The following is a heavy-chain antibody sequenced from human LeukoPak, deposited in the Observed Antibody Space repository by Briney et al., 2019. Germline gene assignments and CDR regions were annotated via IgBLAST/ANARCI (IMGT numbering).Heavy chain of an antibody. CDR1: GGSISSSSYY. CDR3: ARQGAYYFDY. Sequence: SETLSRTCTVSGGSISSSSYYWSWIRQPPGKGLEWIGYIYYSGSTNYNPSLKSRVTISVDTSKNQFSLKLSSVTAADTAVYYCARQGAYYFDYWGQGTLVTVSS. V-gene: IGHV4-61*01. CDR2: IYYSGST. J-gene: IGHJ4*02.